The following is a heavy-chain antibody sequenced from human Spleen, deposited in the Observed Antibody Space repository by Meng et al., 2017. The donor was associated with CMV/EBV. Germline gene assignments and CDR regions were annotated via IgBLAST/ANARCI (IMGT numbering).Heavy chain of an antibody. D-gene: IGHD3-22*01. CDR3: ARSSYYYDSSGYYPSY. V-gene: IGHV1-2*02. J-gene: IGHJ4*02. Sequence: ASVKVSCKASGYTFTGYYMHWVRQAPGQGLEWMGWINPNSGGTNYAQKFQGRVTMTRDTSISTAYIELSRLRSDDTAVYYCARSSYYYDSSGYYPSYWGQGTLVTVSS. CDR1: GYTFTGYY. CDR2: INPNSGGT.